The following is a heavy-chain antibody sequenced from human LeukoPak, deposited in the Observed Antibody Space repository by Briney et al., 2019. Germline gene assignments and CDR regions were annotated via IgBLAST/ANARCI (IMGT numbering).Heavy chain of an antibody. D-gene: IGHD6-6*01. J-gene: IGHJ6*03. CDR1: KFLFGNYT. Sequence: GGSLRLSCAASKFLFGNYTMNWGRQAPGKGLEWVSSISGGSRSIYYADFVKGRFTTSRDNAKDSLSLQMKSLRAEDTGVYYCVRERSVKARQEGGHRYYYYMDVWGNGTTVTVSS. CDR2: ISGGSRSI. CDR3: VRERSVKARQEGGHRYYYYMDV. V-gene: IGHV3-21*04.